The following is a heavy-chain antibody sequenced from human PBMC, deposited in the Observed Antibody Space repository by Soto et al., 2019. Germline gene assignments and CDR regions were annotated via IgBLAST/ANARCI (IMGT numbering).Heavy chain of an antibody. Sequence: QVRLQESGPGLVKPSQTLSLTCTVSGGSLNSDSYYWGWIRQPPGKGLEWIGYIYSSGSTYSNPSLQWPVAMSVDTTHNHNSLTLTSVTAADTAVYFCVRGTDCATVGACHRYFVAWGQGIPVAVYS. J-gene: IGHJ5*02. CDR3: VRGTDCATVGACHRYFVA. CDR2: IYSSGST. D-gene: IGHD2-15*01. V-gene: IGHV4-30-4*01. CDR1: GGSLNSDSYY.